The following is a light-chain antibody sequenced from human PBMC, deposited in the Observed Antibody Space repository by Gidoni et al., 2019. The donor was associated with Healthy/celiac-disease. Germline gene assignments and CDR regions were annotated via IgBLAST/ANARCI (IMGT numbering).Light chain of an antibody. CDR3: QQRRT. J-gene: IGKJ1*01. Sequence: EIVLTQSPGTLSLAPGERATLSCRASQSVSSSYLAWYQQKPGQAPRLLIYGASSRATGIPDRFSGSGSGTDFTLTISRLEPEDFAAYYCQQRRTFGQXTKVEIK. CDR1: QSVSSSY. CDR2: GAS. V-gene: IGKV3-20*01.